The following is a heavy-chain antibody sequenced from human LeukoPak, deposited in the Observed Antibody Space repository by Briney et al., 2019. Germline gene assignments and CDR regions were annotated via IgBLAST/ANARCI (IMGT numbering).Heavy chain of an antibody. CDR1: GFTFSSYS. CDR2: ISSTSAYI. Sequence: GGSLRLSCAASGFTFSSYSMNWVRQAPGKGLEWVSSISSTSAYIYYADSLKGRFTISRDNAKNSLYLQMNSLRAEDTAVYYCARLIAVTSTPGEYYFDYWGQGTLVTVSS. V-gene: IGHV3-21*01. D-gene: IGHD6-19*01. CDR3: ARLIAVTSTPGEYYFDY. J-gene: IGHJ4*02.